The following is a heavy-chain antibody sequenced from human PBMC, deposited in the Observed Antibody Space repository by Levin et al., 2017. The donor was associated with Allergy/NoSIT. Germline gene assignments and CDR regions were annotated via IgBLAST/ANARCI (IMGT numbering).Heavy chain of an antibody. Sequence: SETLSLTCKVSGGSISSGSYYWSWIRQPAATGLEWIGRIYSSGSANYNPSLKSRAIISGDTYKNQFSLKLSSVTAADTAVYYCARAEVGSEHWGQGTLVTVSS. D-gene: IGHD3-10*01. CDR3: ARAEVGSEH. J-gene: IGHJ4*02. CDR1: GGSISSGSYY. CDR2: IYSSGSA. V-gene: IGHV4-61*02.